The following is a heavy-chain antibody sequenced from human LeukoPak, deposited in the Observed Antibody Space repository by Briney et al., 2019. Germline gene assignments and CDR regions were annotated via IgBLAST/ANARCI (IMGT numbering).Heavy chain of an antibody. D-gene: IGHD2-15*01. CDR3: TRDRGTYNWFDP. CDR2: IDKKDNLYTT. J-gene: IGHJ5*02. V-gene: IGHV3-73*01. CDR1: GFTFSGSA. Sequence: PGGSLRLSCAASGFTFSGSAVHWVRQSSWRGLEWVGHIDKKDNLYTTVYDESVKGRFSISRDDSKDTAFLHMDSLKTEEAALYYCTRDRGTYNWFDPWGQGTLVTVSS.